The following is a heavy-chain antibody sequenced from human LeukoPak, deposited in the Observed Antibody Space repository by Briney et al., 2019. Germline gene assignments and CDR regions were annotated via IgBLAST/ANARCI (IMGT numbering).Heavy chain of an antibody. V-gene: IGHV3-33*01. J-gene: IGHJ6*03. Sequence: GRSLRLSCAASRFTFSSYGMQSVRQAPGKGLEWGSVIWDDGSNTYYADSVKGRFTISRDNSKNTLYLQMNSLRAEDTAVYYCARDLAQWELHYYMDVWGKGTTVTVSS. D-gene: IGHD1-26*01. CDR2: IWDDGSNT. CDR3: ARDLAQWELHYYMDV. CDR1: RFTFSSYG.